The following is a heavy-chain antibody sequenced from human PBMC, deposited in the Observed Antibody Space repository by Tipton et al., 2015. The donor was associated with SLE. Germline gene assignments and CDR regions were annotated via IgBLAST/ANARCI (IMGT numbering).Heavy chain of an antibody. J-gene: IGHJ3*02. D-gene: IGHD6-19*01. CDR1: GGSISSYY. CDR2: IYYSGST. V-gene: IGHV4-59*01. Sequence: LRLSCTVSGGSISSYYWSWIRQPPGKGLEWIGYIYYSGSTNYNPSLKSRVTISVDTSKNQFSLKLSSVTAADTAAYYCAVSYIAVRAFDIWGQGTMVTVSS. CDR3: AVSYIAVRAFDI.